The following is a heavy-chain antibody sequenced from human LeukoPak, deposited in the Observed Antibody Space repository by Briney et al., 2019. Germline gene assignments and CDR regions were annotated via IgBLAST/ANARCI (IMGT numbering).Heavy chain of an antibody. Sequence: GGSLRLSCAASGFTFSSYDMHWVRQATGKGLEWVSAIGTAGDTYYPGSVKGRFTISRENAKNSLYLQMNSLRAGDTAVYYCARELSVRYCSSTSCHYYYYGMDVWGQGTTVTVSS. D-gene: IGHD2-2*01. CDR1: GFTFSSYD. CDR2: IGTAGDT. V-gene: IGHV3-13*01. J-gene: IGHJ6*02. CDR3: ARELSVRYCSSTSCHYYYYGMDV.